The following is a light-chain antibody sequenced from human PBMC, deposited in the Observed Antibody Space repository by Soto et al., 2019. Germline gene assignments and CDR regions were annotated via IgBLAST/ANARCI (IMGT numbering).Light chain of an antibody. CDR3: ATWDGSLPGEV. V-gene: IGLV1-51*01. CDR1: RSNIGNNY. Sequence: QSVLTQSPSVSAAPGQKVTISCSGRRSNIGNNYVSWYQQLPGTAPKLLIYDNNKRPSGIPDRFSGSKSGTSGTLDITGLQTGDEAEYYCATWDGSLPGEVFGGATKLTVL. J-gene: IGLJ2*01. CDR2: DNN.